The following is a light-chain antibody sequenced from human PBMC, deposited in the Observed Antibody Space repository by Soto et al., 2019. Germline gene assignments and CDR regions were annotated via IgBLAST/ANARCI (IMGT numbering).Light chain of an antibody. J-gene: IGKJ3*01. CDR3: QQYNSYAAT. CDR2: DAS. V-gene: IGKV1-5*01. Sequence: DIQMTQSPSTLSASVGARVTITCRASQSISSWLAWYQQKPGKAPKLLIYDASSLESGVPSRFIGSGSGTEFTLTISSLQPDDFATYYCQQYNSYAATFGPGTKVDIK. CDR1: QSISSW.